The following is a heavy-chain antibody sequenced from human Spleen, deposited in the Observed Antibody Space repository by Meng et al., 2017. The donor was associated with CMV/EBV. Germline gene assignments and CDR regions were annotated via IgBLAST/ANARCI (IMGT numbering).Heavy chain of an antibody. CDR1: GGAISSGNYY. CDR3: ARGPATITDDAVDV. CDR2: IYYSGNT. J-gene: IGHJ6*02. V-gene: IGHV4-31*02. D-gene: IGHD5-24*01. Sequence: SGGAISSGNYYWSWIRQHPGQGLEWIGYIYYSGNTYYNPSLKSRLTISSDTSKNQFSLKVSFVTAADTAVYYCARGPATITDDAVDVWGQGITVTVSS.